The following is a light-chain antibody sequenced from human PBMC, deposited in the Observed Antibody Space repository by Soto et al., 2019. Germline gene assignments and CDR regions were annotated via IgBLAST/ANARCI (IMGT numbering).Light chain of an antibody. CDR1: SSDVGAYNY. J-gene: IGLJ1*01. Sequence: QSVLTQPASVSGSPGQSITISCTGTSSDVGAYNYVSWYQQHPGKAPKLLIFDVSNRPSGVSNRFSGSKSGNTASLTISGLQAEDEADYCCTSYTNSPYVFGTGTKVTVL. V-gene: IGLV2-14*01. CDR3: TSYTNSPYV. CDR2: DVS.